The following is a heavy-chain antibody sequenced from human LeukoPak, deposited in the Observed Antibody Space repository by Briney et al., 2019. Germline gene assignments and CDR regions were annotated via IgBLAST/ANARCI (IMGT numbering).Heavy chain of an antibody. V-gene: IGHV3-48*02. CDR2: IDSGSGNI. CDR3: AREDDDWGPNTLDV. CDR1: GFTFSSHS. J-gene: IGHJ3*01. D-gene: IGHD7-27*01. Sequence: GGSLRLSCAASGFTFSSHSMNWVRQAPGKGLEWVSYIDSGSGNIYYRDSVKGRFTISRDNAQNSLYLQMDSLRDEDTAVYYCAREDDDWGPNTLDVWGRGTVVTVSS.